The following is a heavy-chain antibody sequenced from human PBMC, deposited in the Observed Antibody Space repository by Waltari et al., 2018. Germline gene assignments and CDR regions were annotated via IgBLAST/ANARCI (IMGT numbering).Heavy chain of an antibody. CDR3: ARGQARYCVYCGGDFDAFEI. V-gene: IGHV1-8*03. Sequence: QVQLVQSGAEVKKPGASVKVSCKASGYTFTSYDINWVRQATGQGLEWMGWMNPNSGNTGYAQKFQGRVTVTRNTAISTAYMELSSLRSEDTAVYYWARGQARYCVYCGGDFDAFEIWGQGTMVTVSS. CDR1: GYTFTSYD. J-gene: IGHJ3*02. D-gene: IGHD2-21*01. CDR2: MNPNSGNT.